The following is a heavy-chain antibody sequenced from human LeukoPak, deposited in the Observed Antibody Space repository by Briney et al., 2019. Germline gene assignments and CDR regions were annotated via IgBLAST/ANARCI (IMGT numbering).Heavy chain of an antibody. CDR2: TYYRSKWYN. CDR1: GDSVSSNSAA. D-gene: IGHD6-13*01. V-gene: IGHV6-1*01. J-gene: IGHJ6*02. Sequence: SQTLSLTCAISGDSVSSNSAAWNWIRQSPSRGLEWLGRTYYRSKWYNDYAVSVKSRITINPDTSKNQFSLQLNSVTPEDTAVYYCAGASSSWYSDYYYGMDVWGQGTTVTVSS. CDR3: AGASSSWYSDYYYGMDV.